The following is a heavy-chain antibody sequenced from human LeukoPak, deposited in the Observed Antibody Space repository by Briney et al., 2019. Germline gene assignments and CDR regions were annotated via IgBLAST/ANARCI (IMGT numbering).Heavy chain of an antibody. D-gene: IGHD3-10*01. CDR3: ASRGVIGESLLDY. CDR1: GFTVSSNY. Sequence: GGSLRLSCAASGFTVSSNYMSWVRQAPGKGLEWVSVIYSGGSTYYADSVKGRFTISRDNAKNSLYLQMNSLRAEDTAVYYCASRGVIGESLLDYWGQGTLVTVSS. J-gene: IGHJ4*02. V-gene: IGHV3-66*01. CDR2: IYSGGST.